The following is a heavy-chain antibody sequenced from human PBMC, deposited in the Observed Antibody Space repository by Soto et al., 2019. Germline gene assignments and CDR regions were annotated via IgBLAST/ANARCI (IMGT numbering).Heavy chain of an antibody. CDR1: GYTFSKYG. CDR2: IDPSNGNT. CDR3: ARGVPESNAYYYYMDV. V-gene: IGHV1-18*01. J-gene: IGHJ6*03. Sequence: QVQLLQSGGEVRKPGASVKVSCKASGYTFSKYGISWVRQARGQGLEWMAWIDPSNGNTNYAQKFQGRVTLPTDTSTTPAYMDLRSVKSDDTAVYFCARGVPESNAYYYYMDVWGKGTTVTVSS.